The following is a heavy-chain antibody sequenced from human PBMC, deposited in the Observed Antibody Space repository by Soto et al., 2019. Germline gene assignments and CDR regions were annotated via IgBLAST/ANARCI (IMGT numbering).Heavy chain of an antibody. J-gene: IGHJ6*02. CDR2: ISQSGTT. CDR1: GASISSDNR. CDR3: AKKVPAALRLYYFFGLDV. V-gene: IGHV4-4*02. D-gene: IGHD2-15*01. Sequence: SETLSLTCAVSGASISSDNRWTWVRQPPGAGLEWIGEISQSGTTKYNPSLASRVTISVDKSKNQFSLRLTSMTAADTAVYYCAKKVPAALRLYYFFGLDVWGQGTTVTVSS.